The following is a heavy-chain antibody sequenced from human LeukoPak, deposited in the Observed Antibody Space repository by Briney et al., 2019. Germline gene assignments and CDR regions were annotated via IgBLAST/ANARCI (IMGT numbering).Heavy chain of an antibody. D-gene: IGHD6-13*01. CDR1: GGSLSSYY. CDR3: ARDRGYSSAWYWFDP. CDR2: IYTSGST. V-gene: IGHV4-4*08. Sequence: SETLSLTCTVSGGSLSSYYWSWIRQPPGKGLEWIGRIYTSGSTNYNPSLKSRVTISVDTSKNQFSLKLTSVTDADTAVYYCARDRGYSSAWYWFDPWGQGTLVTVSS. J-gene: IGHJ5*02.